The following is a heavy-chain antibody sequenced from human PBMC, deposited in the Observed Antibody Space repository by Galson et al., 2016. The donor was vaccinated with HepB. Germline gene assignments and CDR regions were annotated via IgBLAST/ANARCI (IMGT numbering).Heavy chain of an antibody. CDR2: ISAYNGIT. J-gene: IGHJ4*02. CDR1: GYTFTNYG. D-gene: IGHD3-3*01. Sequence: SVKVSCKASGYTFTNYGIIWVRHAPGQGLEWMGWISAYNGITNYAQKFQGRVTMTTDTSTSTAYLDLRSLGSADTAVYYCARDLEWRNYEFWSGIQVGCVDYWGQGTLVTVSS. CDR3: ARDLEWRNYEFWSGIQVGCVDY. V-gene: IGHV1-18*01.